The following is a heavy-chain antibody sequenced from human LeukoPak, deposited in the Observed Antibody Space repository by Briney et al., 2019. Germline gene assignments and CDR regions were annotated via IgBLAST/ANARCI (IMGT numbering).Heavy chain of an antibody. D-gene: IGHD5-24*01. V-gene: IGHV3-48*01. CDR1: GFTFSSYS. CDR3: ARARDKTYAFDI. J-gene: IGHJ3*02. CDR2: ISSSSRNI. Sequence: GGSLRLSCAASGFTFSSYSLKWVRQAPGKGLEWVSYISSSSRNIYYADSVKGRFTISRDNARNSLYLQMNSLRAEDTAVYYCARARDKTYAFDIWGQGTMVTVSS.